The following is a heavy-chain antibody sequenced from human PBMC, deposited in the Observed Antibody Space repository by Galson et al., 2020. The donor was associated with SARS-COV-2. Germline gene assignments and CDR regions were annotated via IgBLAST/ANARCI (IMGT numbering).Heavy chain of an antibody. D-gene: IGHD6-13*01. Sequence: ASETLSLTCTVSGGSISSSSYYWGWIRQPPGKGLEWIGSIYYSGSTYYNPSLKSRVTISVDTSKTQFSLKLSSVTAADTAVYYCARLGIAAAERWFDPWGQGTLVTVSS. J-gene: IGHJ5*02. CDR2: IYYSGST. CDR1: GGSISSSSYY. V-gene: IGHV4-39*01. CDR3: ARLGIAAAERWFDP.